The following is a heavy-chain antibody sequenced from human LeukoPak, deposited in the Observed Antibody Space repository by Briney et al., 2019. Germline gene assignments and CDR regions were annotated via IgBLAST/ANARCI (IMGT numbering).Heavy chain of an antibody. J-gene: IGHJ4*02. CDR3: ARRCCTNGVCSYCY. D-gene: IGHD2-8*01. Sequence: GEALQISCKGAGYSFTSYWIGWGRRMPGKGLEGMGIIYPGDSDTRYSPSFQGQVTISADKSISTAYLQWSSLKASDTAMYYCARRCCTNGVCSYCYWGQGTLVTVSS. V-gene: IGHV5-51*01. CDR2: IYPGDSDT. CDR1: GYSFTSYW.